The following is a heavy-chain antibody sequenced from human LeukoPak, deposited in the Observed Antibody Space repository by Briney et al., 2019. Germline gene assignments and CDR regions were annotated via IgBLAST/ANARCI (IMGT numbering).Heavy chain of an antibody. D-gene: IGHD6-6*01. CDR1: SGSISTYH. CDR3: ARAKYSSSSDFDY. J-gene: IGHJ4*02. V-gene: IGHV4-59*01. CDR2: VYDSENT. Sequence: PSETLSLTCTVSSGSISTYHWSWIRQPPGKGLEWVGYVYDSENTNYNPSLKSRLTMSVDTSKNQFSLKLSSVTAADTAVYYCARAKYSSSSDFDYWGQGTLVTVSS.